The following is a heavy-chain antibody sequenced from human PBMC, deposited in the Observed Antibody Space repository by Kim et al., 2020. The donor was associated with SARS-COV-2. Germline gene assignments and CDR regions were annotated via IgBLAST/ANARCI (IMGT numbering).Heavy chain of an antibody. V-gene: IGHV3-23*01. Sequence: VKGRFTISRNNSKNTLYLQMNSLRAEDTAVYYCAKDESSGYYYFYYGMDVWGQGTTVTVSS. J-gene: IGHJ6*02. D-gene: IGHD3-22*01. CDR3: AKDESSGYYYFYYGMDV.